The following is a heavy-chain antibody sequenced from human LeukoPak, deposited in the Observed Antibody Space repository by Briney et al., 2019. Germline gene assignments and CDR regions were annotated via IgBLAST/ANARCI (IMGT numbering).Heavy chain of an antibody. CDR1: GYTLTGYY. D-gene: IGHD1-26*01. Sequence: ASVKVSCKASGYTLTGYYMHWVRQAPGQGLEWMGRINPNSGGTNYAQKFQGRVTMTRDTSISTAYMELSRLRSDDTAVYYCAREWELLSYYFDYWGQGTLVTVSS. CDR2: INPNSGGT. V-gene: IGHV1-2*06. CDR3: AREWELLSYYFDY. J-gene: IGHJ4*02.